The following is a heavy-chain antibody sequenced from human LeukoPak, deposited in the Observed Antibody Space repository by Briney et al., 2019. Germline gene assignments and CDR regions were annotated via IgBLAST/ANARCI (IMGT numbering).Heavy chain of an antibody. V-gene: IGHV3-30*09. D-gene: IGHD2-2*01. CDR3: ARANGLRYEPSTFDY. J-gene: IGHJ4*02. CDR1: GFIFSRHA. CDR2: ISYDGSNK. Sequence: GGSLGLSCAASGFIFSRHAMHWVRQAPGKGLEWVAVISYDGSNKYSTASVKGRFAVSRDNSRNTLSLQMNSLRPEDTAVYYCARANGLRYEPSTFDYWGQGTLVTVSS.